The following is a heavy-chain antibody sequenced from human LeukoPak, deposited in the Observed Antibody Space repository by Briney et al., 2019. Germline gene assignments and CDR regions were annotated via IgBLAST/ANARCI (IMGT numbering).Heavy chain of an antibody. D-gene: IGHD1-26*01. CDR3: GRGGSHPFDY. Sequence: PGGSLTLSCAALAFTFSSYCMNWVRQAPGKGLEWVSHITSSSSTIYYADSVKGRFTISRDNAKNSLYLQMNSLRDEDTAVYYCGRGGSHPFDYWGQGTLVTVSS. V-gene: IGHV3-48*02. CDR1: AFTFSSYC. J-gene: IGHJ4*02. CDR2: ITSSSSTI.